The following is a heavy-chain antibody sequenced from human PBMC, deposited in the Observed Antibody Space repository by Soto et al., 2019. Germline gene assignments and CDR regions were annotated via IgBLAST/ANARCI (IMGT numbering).Heavy chain of an antibody. CDR1: GGSISSSNW. CDR2: IYHSGST. J-gene: IGHJ5*02. V-gene: IGHV4-4*02. CDR3: ARVVPPAWIAAAGTRVGWFDP. D-gene: IGHD6-13*01. Sequence: PSETLSLTCAVSGGSISSSNWWSWVRQPPGKGLEWIGEIYHSGSTNYNPSLKSRVTISVDKSKNQFSLKLSSVTAADTAVYYCARVVPPAWIAAAGTRVGWFDPWGQGTLVTVSS.